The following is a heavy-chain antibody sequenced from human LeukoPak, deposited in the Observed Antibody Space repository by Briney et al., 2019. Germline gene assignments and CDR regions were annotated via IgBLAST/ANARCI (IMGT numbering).Heavy chain of an antibody. CDR3: ARVIRNGIAVAGLDY. CDR2: INPNSGGT. CDR1: GYTFTSYD. V-gene: IGHV1-2*04. J-gene: IGHJ4*02. D-gene: IGHD6-19*01. Sequence: ASVKVSCKASGYTFTSYDINWVRQATGQGLEWMGWINPNSGGTNYAQKFQGWVTMTRDTSISTAYMELSRLRSDDTAVYYCARVIRNGIAVAGLDYWGQGTLVTVSS.